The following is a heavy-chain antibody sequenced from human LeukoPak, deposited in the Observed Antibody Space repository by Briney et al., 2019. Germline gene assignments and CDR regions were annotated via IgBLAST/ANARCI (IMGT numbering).Heavy chain of an antibody. J-gene: IGHJ4*02. CDR1: GFTVSSNY. CDR2: IYSGGST. Sequence: GGSLRLSCAASGFTVSSNYMSWVRQAPGKGLEWVSVIYSGGSTYYADSVKGRFTISRDNSKNTLHLQMNSLRAEDTAVYYCARLYSSGWLYNFDYWGQGTLVTVSS. CDR3: ARLYSSGWLYNFDY. D-gene: IGHD6-19*01. V-gene: IGHV3-66*01.